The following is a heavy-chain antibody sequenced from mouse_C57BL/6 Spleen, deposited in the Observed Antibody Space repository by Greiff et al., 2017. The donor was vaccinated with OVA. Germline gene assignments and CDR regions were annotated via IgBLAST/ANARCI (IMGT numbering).Heavy chain of an antibody. Sequence: EVQLQQSGAELVRPGASVKLSCTASGFNIKDDYMHWVKQRPEQGLEWIGWIDPENGDTEYASKFQGKATITADTSSNTAYLQLSSLTSEDTAVYYCTTFYYDYDGNYAMDYWGQGTSVTVSS. V-gene: IGHV14-4*01. D-gene: IGHD2-4*01. J-gene: IGHJ4*01. CDR2: IDPENGDT. CDR1: GFNIKDDY. CDR3: TTFYYDYDGNYAMDY.